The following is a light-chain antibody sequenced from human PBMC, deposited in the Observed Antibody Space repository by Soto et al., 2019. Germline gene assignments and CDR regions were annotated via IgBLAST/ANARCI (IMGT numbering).Light chain of an antibody. J-gene: IGLJ1*01. CDR1: ISDVSGYNF. CDR2: DVS. Sequence: QSVLTQPASVSGSPGQSITISCTGTISDVSGYNFVSWYQQYPGEAPKLMIYDVSNRPSGVSNRFSGSKSGNTASLTISGLQAEDEADYYCSSYTSSNPYVFGPGTKVPVL. CDR3: SSYTSSNPYV. V-gene: IGLV2-14*03.